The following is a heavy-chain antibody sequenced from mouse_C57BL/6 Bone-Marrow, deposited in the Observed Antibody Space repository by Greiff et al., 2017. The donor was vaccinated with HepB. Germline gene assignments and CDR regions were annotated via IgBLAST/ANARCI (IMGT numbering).Heavy chain of an antibody. Sequence: EVKLVESGGDLVKPGGSLKLSCAASGFTFSSYGMSWVRPTPDKRLEWVATISSGGSYTYYPDSVKGRFTISRDNAKNTLYLQMSSLKSEDTAMYYCASLYYSNYLYFWCQGTTLTVSS. CDR1: GFTFSSYG. D-gene: IGHD2-5*01. V-gene: IGHV5-6*01. J-gene: IGHJ2*01. CDR2: ISSGGSYT. CDR3: ASLYYSNYLYF.